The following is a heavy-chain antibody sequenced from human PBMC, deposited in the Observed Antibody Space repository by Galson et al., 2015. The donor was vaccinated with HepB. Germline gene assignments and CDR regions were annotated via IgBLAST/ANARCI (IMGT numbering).Heavy chain of an antibody. D-gene: IGHD4-17*01. CDR3: ARDLDGDYNFAD. J-gene: IGHJ4*02. V-gene: IGHV3-66*02. CDR2: IQSGGRT. CDR1: GFSVSVNY. Sequence: SLRLSCAASGFSVSVNYMNWVRQAPGKGLEWVSVIQSGGRTHYADSVKGRFTISRDNVKNTLFLQMNSLRPEDTAVYYCARDLDGDYNFADWGQGTLATVSS.